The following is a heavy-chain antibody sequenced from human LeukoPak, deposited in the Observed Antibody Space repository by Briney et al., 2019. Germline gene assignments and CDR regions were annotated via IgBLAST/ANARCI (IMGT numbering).Heavy chain of an antibody. CDR1: GGSISSTNW. D-gene: IGHD1-1*01. CDR2: IYHSGST. J-gene: IGHJ3*01. Sequence: SETLSLTCAVSGGSISSTNWWSWVRQPREKGLEWIGEIYHSGSTNYNPSLESRVTMSVDKSKNQFSLKLNSMTPADTAVYYCATGRQGNYWGQGTMVIVPS. V-gene: IGHV4-4*02. CDR3: ATGRQGNY.